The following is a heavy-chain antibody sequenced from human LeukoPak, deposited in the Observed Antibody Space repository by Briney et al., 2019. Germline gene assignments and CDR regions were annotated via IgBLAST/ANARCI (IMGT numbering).Heavy chain of an antibody. Sequence: ASVKVSCKASGYTFTSFDIFWVRQATGQGLEWMGWMSPNSGNTGSAQKFQGRVAFTRDTSISTSFMELSSLRSEDTAIYYCARGRPDTSVPRTYYMDVWGKGTTVTVSS. CDR3: ARGRPDTSVPRTYYMDV. J-gene: IGHJ6*03. V-gene: IGHV1-8*01. CDR1: GYTFTSFD. CDR2: MSPNSGNT. D-gene: IGHD5-18*01.